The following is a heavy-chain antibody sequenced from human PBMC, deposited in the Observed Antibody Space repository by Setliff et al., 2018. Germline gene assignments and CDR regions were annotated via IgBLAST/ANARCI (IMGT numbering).Heavy chain of an antibody. CDR1: GGSISSGDYY. Sequence: SETLSLTCTVSGGSISSGDYYWSWIRQPPGKGLEWIGYIYYSGSTYYNPSLKSRVTISVDTSKNQFTLKLSSVTAADTAVYYCARDGCSGGSCYSPSLFDPWGQGTLVTVSS. CDR3: ARDGCSGGSCYSPSLFDP. J-gene: IGHJ5*02. V-gene: IGHV4-30-4*08. CDR2: IYYSGST. D-gene: IGHD2-15*01.